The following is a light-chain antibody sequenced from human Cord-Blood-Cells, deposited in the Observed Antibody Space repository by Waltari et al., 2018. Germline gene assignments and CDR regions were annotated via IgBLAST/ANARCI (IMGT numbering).Light chain of an antibody. J-gene: IGKJ5*01. V-gene: IGKV1-9*01. Sequence: DIQLTQSPSFLSASVGDGVTITCRASQGISSYLAWYQQKPGKAPKLLIYAASTLQSGVPSRFSGSGSGTEFTLTISSLQPEDFATYYCQQLNSYPSLTFGQGTRLEIK. CDR2: AAS. CDR1: QGISSY. CDR3: QQLNSYPSLT.